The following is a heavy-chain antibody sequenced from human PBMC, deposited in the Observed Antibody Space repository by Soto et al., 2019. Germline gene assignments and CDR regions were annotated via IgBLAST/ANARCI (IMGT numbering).Heavy chain of an antibody. V-gene: IGHV1-46*01. Sequence: ASGKVSCKASGYPVTREYLHWVRQAPGQGLEWMGVIHPSGGSTTYAQKFQDRVTMTRDTSSNTVHMELSSPRSEDTAVYYCAREGGYSSREFDSWGQGTQVTVSS. CDR3: AREGGYSSREFDS. J-gene: IGHJ4*02. CDR2: IHPSGGST. CDR1: GYPVTREY. D-gene: IGHD5-18*01.